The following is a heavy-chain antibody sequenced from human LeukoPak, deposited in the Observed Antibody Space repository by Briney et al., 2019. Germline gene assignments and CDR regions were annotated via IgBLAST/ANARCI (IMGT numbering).Heavy chain of an antibody. D-gene: IGHD3-22*01. Sequence: SQTLSLTCAISGDSVSSNSAAWNWIRQSPSRGLEWLGRTYYRSKWCNDYAVSVKSRITINPDTSKNQFSLQLNSVTPEDTAVYYCARGPSRHYYDSSGYFDYWGQGTLVTVSS. CDR1: GDSVSSNSAA. V-gene: IGHV6-1*01. J-gene: IGHJ4*02. CDR2: TYYRSKWCN. CDR3: ARGPSRHYYDSSGYFDY.